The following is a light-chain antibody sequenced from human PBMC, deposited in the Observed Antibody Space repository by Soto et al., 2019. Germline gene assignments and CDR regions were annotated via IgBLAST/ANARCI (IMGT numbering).Light chain of an antibody. V-gene: IGLV1-44*01. CDR1: SSNIGSNT. J-gene: IGLJ2*01. CDR3: GAWDDSLNGVV. CDR2: SNN. Sequence: QSVLTQPPSASGTPGQRVTISCSGSSSNIGSNTVNWYQQLPGTAPKLLIYSNNQRPSGVPDRFSGSKSGTSAPLAFSGLQSEDEADYYCGAWDDSLNGVVFGGGTKLTVL.